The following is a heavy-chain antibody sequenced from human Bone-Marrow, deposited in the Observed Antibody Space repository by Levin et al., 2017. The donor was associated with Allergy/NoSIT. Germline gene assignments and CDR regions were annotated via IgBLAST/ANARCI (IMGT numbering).Heavy chain of an antibody. D-gene: IGHD6-13*01. Sequence: GGSLRLSCVASGFNFRKYAIHWVRQAPGKGLEWVAVMSDDGSSQYYADSVQGRFTISRDNSKKTLYLQMNSLRTEDTAVYYCARGGVSSSVFDYWGQGTLVTVSS. J-gene: IGHJ4*02. CDR2: MSDDGSSQ. V-gene: IGHV3-30-3*01. CDR3: ARGGVSSSVFDY. CDR1: GFNFRKYA.